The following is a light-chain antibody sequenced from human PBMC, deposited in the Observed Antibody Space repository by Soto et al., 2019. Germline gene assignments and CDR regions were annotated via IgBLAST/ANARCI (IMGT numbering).Light chain of an antibody. CDR1: SSDIGGYKY. V-gene: IGLV2-14*01. CDR3: SSCTGSSTAVV. CDR2: DVS. Sequence: QSVLTQPASVSGSPGQSITISCTGTSSDIGGYKYVSWYQQHPGKAPKLMIYDVSSRPSGVSNRFSGSKSGNTASLTISGLQAEDEADYYCSSCTGSSTAVVFGGGTKVTVL. J-gene: IGLJ2*01.